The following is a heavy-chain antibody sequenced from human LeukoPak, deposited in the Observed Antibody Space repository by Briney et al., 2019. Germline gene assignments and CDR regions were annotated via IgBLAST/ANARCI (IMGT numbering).Heavy chain of an antibody. V-gene: IGHV4-30-4*01. Sequence: SETLSLTCTVSGGSISSGDYYWSWIRQPPGKGLEWIGYIYYSGSTYYNPSLKSRVTISVDTSKNQFSLKLSSVTAADTAVYYCARARVGANFDYWGQGTLVTVSS. D-gene: IGHD1-26*01. CDR2: IYYSGST. J-gene: IGHJ4*02. CDR1: GGSISSGDYY. CDR3: ARARVGANFDY.